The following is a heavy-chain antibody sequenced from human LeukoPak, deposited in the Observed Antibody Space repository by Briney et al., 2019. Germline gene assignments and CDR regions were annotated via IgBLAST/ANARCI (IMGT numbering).Heavy chain of an antibody. V-gene: IGHV4-31*03. J-gene: IGHJ4*02. CDR1: GGSISSGGYY. CDR2: IYYSGST. D-gene: IGHD1-26*01. Sequence: NPSETLSLTCTVSGGSISSGGYYWSWIRQHPGKGLEWIGYIYYSGSTYYNPSLKSRVTISVDTSKNQFSLKLSSVTAADTAVYYCARGLGRELLRSYYFDYWGQGTLVTVSS. CDR3: ARGLGRELLRSYYFDY.